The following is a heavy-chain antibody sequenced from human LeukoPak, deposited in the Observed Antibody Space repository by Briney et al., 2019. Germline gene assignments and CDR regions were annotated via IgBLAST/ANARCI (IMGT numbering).Heavy chain of an antibody. CDR3: TTGLGRTNDDY. CDR1: GFSFGNAW. CDR2: IMTGSEGGKI. D-gene: IGHD2-2*01. Sequence: PGGSLRLSCEGSGFSFGNAWMSWGRHAPGKGLEWVGRIMTGSEGGKIDDGAFVKGRFTISRDDSKAMLYLQMSGLQSDDTGIYYCTTGLGRTNDDYWGPGTLVTVSS. J-gene: IGHJ4*02. V-gene: IGHV3-15*01.